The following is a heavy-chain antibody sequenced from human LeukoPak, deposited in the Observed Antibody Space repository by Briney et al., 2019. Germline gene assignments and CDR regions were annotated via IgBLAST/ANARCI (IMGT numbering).Heavy chain of an antibody. J-gene: IGHJ5*02. CDR2: IYYSGST. Sequence: SETLSLTCTVSGGSISSGGYYWSWLRQHPGKGLEWIGYIYYSGSTYYNPSLKSRVTISVDTSKNQFSLKLSSVTAADTAVYYCARDRDRNWFDPWGQGTLVTVSS. V-gene: IGHV4-31*03. D-gene: IGHD3-10*01. CDR3: ARDRDRNWFDP. CDR1: GGSISSGGYY.